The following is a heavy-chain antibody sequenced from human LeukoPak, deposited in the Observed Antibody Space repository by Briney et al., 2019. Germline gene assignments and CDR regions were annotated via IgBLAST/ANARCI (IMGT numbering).Heavy chain of an antibody. CDR3: ARAASLDF. J-gene: IGHJ4*02. D-gene: IGHD2-2*01. CDR2: IYYSGTT. Sequence: SETLSLTCTVSGGSIGNFYWNWIRQSPGKGQEWVGYIYYSGTTNYNPYLKSRVTISLGMSSNHFSLRLDSVTAADTAVYYCARAASLDFWGQGILVTVSS. CDR1: GGSIGNFY. V-gene: IGHV4-59*01.